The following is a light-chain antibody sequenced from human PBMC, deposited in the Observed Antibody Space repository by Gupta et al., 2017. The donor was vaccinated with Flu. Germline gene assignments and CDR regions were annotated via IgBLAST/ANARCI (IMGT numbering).Light chain of an antibody. V-gene: IGLV2-14*01. J-gene: IGLJ1*01. CDR3: GSYTISNNQV. CDR2: EVS. Sequence: QSALTQPASVPGSPGRSLTIPCTGTSSDVGGYNYVSWYQQHPGKALKLMISEVSKRPSGVSIRLSGSKSDNTASLTIYGLQAEDEADYYCGSYTISNNQVFGLGTKVTVL. CDR1: SSDVGGYNY.